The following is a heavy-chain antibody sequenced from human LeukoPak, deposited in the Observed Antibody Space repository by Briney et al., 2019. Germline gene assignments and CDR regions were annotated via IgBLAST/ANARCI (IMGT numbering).Heavy chain of an antibody. V-gene: IGHV4-30-2*01. CDR1: GGSISSGGYS. Sequence: SQTLSLTCAVSGGSISSGGYSWSWIRQPPGKGLEWIGYIYHNGSTYYNPSLKSRVTISVDRSKNQSSLKLSSVTAADTAVYYCARAYNWNYGWFDPWGQGTLVTVSS. D-gene: IGHD1-7*01. J-gene: IGHJ5*02. CDR3: ARAYNWNYGWFDP. CDR2: IYHNGST.